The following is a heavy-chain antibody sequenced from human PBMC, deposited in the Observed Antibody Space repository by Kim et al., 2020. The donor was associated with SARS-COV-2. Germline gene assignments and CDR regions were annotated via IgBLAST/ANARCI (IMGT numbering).Heavy chain of an antibody. V-gene: IGHV3-30*18. D-gene: IGHD3-10*01. CDR1: GFTFSSYG. Sequence: GGSLRLSCAASGFTFSSYGMHWVRQAPGKGLEWVAVISYDGSNKYYADSVKGRFTISRDNSKNTLYLQMNSLRAEDTAVYYCAKESGSGSYYAWTYYYYGMAVCGQGTTVTVSS. CDR2: ISYDGSNK. J-gene: IGHJ6*02. CDR3: AKESGSGSYYAWTYYYYGMAV.